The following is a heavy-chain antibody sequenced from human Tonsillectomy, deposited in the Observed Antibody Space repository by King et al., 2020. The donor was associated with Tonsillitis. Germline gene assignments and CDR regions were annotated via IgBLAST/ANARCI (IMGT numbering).Heavy chain of an antibody. CDR2: IVVGSGNT. J-gene: IGHJ3*02. Sequence: QLVQSGPEVKKPGTSVKVSCKASGFTFTSSAMQWVRQARGQCLEWIGWIVVGSGNTNYAQKFQERVTITRDMSTRTAHMELSSLRSEDTAVYYCAADPLAGTAPFDIWGQGTMVTVSS. CDR3: AADPLAGTAPFDI. CDR1: GFTFTSSA. V-gene: IGHV1-58*02. D-gene: IGHD6-19*01.